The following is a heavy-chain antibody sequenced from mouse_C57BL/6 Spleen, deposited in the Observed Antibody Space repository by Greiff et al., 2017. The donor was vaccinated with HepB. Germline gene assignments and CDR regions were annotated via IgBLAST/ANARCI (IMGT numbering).Heavy chain of an antibody. Sequence: EVQLQQSGPELVKPGASVKISCKASGYTFTDYYMNWVKQSHGKSLEWIGDINPNNGGTSYNQKFKGKATLTVDKSSSTAYMELRSLTSEDSAVYYCARGNYGSSYVLLIDYWGQGTTLTVSS. CDR2: INPNNGGT. CDR1: GYTFTDYY. J-gene: IGHJ2*01. CDR3: ARGNYGSSYVLLIDY. D-gene: IGHD1-1*01. V-gene: IGHV1-26*01.